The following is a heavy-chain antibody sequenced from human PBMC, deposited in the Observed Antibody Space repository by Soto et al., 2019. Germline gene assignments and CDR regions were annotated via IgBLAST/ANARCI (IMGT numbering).Heavy chain of an antibody. CDR3: ARGIYNFWSGYYRGTPGYYYGMDV. V-gene: IGHV1-8*01. CDR2: MNPNSGNT. D-gene: IGHD3-3*01. CDR1: GYTYTIYD. J-gene: IGHJ6*02. Sequence: SLKGYCKSSGYTYTIYDIDWVRQKTGQGLEWMGWMNPNSGNTGYAQKFQGRVTMTRNTSISTAYMELSSLRSEDTAVYYCARGIYNFWSGYYRGTPGYYYGMDVWGQGTTVTVSS.